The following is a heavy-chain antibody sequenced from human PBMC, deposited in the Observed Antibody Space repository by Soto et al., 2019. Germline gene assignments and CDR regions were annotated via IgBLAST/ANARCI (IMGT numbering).Heavy chain of an antibody. V-gene: IGHV3-30*18. Sequence: GGSLRLSCAASGFTFSSYGMHWVRQAPGKGLEWVAVISYDGSNKYYADSVKGRFTISRDNSKNTLYLQMNSLRAEDTAVYYCAKGRGIRLAHYYMDVWGKGTTVTVSS. J-gene: IGHJ6*03. D-gene: IGHD3-16*01. CDR3: AKGRGIRLAHYYMDV. CDR2: ISYDGSNK. CDR1: GFTFSSYG.